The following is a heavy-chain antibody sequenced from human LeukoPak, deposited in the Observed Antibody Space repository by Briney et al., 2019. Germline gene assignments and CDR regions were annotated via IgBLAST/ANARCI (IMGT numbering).Heavy chain of an antibody. V-gene: IGHV3-66*02. D-gene: IGHD2-15*01. CDR1: GFTFSSYS. CDR2: IYSGGST. CDR3: ARGGYCSGGSCYSDY. J-gene: IGHJ4*02. Sequence: PGGSLRLSCAASGFTFSSYSMNWVRQAPGKGLEWVSVIYSGGSTYYADSVKGRFTISRDKSKNTLYLQMNSLRAEDTAVYYCARGGYCSGGSCYSDYWGQGTLVTVSS.